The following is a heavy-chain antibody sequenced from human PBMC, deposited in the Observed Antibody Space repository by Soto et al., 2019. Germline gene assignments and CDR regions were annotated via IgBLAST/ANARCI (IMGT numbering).Heavy chain of an antibody. CDR1: GFTFDDYA. D-gene: IGHD3-10*01. J-gene: IGHJ4*02. V-gene: IGHV3-9*01. Sequence: EVQLVESGGGLVQPGRSLRLSCAASGFTFDDYAMHWVRQAPGKGLEWVSGISWNSGSIGYADSVKGRFTISRDNAKNSLYLQMNSLRAEDTALYYCAKEITMVRGVVNWGQGTLVTVSP. CDR2: ISWNSGSI. CDR3: AKEITMVRGVVN.